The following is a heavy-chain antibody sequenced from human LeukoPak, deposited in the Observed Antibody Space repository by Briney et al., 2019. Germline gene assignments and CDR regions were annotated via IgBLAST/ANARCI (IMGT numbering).Heavy chain of an antibody. Sequence: ASVTVSCTASGYTFTSYYMHWVRQAPGQGLEWVGIINPSGGSTSYAQKFQGRVTMTRDTSTSTVYMELSSLRSEDTAVYYCAREYSRHWFDPWGQGTLVTVSS. CDR1: GYTFTSYY. J-gene: IGHJ5*02. CDR2: INPSGGST. CDR3: AREYSRHWFDP. V-gene: IGHV1-46*01. D-gene: IGHD5-12*01.